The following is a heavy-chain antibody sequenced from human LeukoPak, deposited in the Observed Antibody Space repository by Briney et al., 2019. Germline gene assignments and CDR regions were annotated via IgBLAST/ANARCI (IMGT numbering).Heavy chain of an antibody. CDR2: IKQDGSEK. J-gene: IGHJ6*03. CDR1: GFTFSSYS. D-gene: IGHD6-19*01. V-gene: IGHV3-7*01. CDR3: ARTGIAVAVPMDV. Sequence: GGSLRLSCAASGFTFSSYSMNWVRQAPGKGLEWVANIKQDGSEKYYVDSVKGRFTISRDNAKNSLYLQMNSLRAEDTAVYYCARTGIAVAVPMDVWGKGTTVTVSS.